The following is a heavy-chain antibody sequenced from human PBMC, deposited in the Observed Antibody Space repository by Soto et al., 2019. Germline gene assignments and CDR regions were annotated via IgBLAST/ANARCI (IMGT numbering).Heavy chain of an antibody. V-gene: IGHV4-30-4*01. D-gene: IGHD4-17*01. CDR1: GGSISSGDHY. Sequence: TLSLTCTVSGGSISSGDHYWSWIRQPPGKGLEWIGYIYYSGSTYYNPSLKSRVTISVDTSKNQFSLKLSSVTAADTAVYYCARDYTVNTNYYYYGMDVWGQGTTVTVYS. CDR2: IYYSGST. J-gene: IGHJ6*02. CDR3: ARDYTVNTNYYYYGMDV.